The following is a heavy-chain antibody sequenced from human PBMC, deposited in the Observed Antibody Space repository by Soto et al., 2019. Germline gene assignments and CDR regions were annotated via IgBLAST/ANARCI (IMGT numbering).Heavy chain of an antibody. CDR2: MNPNSGNT. D-gene: IGHD2-15*01. J-gene: IGHJ4*02. CDR1: GYTFTSYD. V-gene: IGHV1-8*01. CDR3: ARVRGERGGSSKKEFDY. Sequence: ASVKVSCKASGYTFTSYDINWVRQATGQGLEWMGWMNPNSGNTGYAQKFQGRVTMTRNTSISTAYMELSSLRSEDAAVYYCARVRGERGGSSKKEFDYWGQGTLVTVSS.